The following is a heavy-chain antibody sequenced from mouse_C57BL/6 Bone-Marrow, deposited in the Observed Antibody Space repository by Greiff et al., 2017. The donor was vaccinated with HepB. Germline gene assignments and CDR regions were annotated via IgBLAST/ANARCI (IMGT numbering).Heavy chain of an antibody. Sequence: EVKVEESGGGLVQPGGSMKLSCVASGFTFSNYWMNWVRQSPEKGLEWVAQIRLKSDNYATHYAESVKGRFTISRDDSKSSVYLQMNNLRAEDTGIYYCTDSSGSTFAYWGQGTLVTVSA. J-gene: IGHJ3*01. CDR2: IRLKSDNYAT. CDR1: GFTFSNYW. V-gene: IGHV6-3*01. D-gene: IGHD3-2*02. CDR3: TDSSGSTFAY.